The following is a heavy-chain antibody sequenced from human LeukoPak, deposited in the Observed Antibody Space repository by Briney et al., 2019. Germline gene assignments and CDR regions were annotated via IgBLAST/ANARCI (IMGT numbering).Heavy chain of an antibody. CDR1: GFTVSSNY. V-gene: IGHV3-66*02. Sequence: GRSLRLSCAASGFTVSSNYMSWVRRAPGKGLEWVSVIYSGGSTYYADSVKGRFTISRDSSKNTLYLQMNSLRAEDTAVYYCARAATVTTDAFDIWGQGTMVTVSS. J-gene: IGHJ3*02. CDR2: IYSGGST. D-gene: IGHD4-17*01. CDR3: ARAATVTTDAFDI.